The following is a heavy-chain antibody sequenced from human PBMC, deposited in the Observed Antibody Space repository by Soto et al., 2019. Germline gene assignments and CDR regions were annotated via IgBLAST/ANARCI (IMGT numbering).Heavy chain of an antibody. CDR3: ARHSEDTVTPDF. CDR2: IYPGDSEI. Sequence: DVQLVQSGAELKKPGDSLRISCKGSGYSFTSYWIGWVRQMPNKGLEWMGIIYPGDSEIRYRPSFEGQVTISADKSISTAYLQWSSLEASDTAMYYCARHSEDTVTPDFWGPGTLVTVSS. D-gene: IGHD4-17*01. J-gene: IGHJ4*02. CDR1: GYSFTSYW. V-gene: IGHV5-51*01.